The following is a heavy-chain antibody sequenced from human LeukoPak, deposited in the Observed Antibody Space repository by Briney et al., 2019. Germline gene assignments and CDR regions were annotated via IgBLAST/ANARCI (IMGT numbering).Heavy chain of an antibody. Sequence: PSETLSLTCTVSGGSISSSSYYWRWIRQPPGKGLERIWSIYYSGSTYYTPSLKSRVTISVDTSKNQFSLKLSSVTAADTAVYYCARLSPGAQWYFDLWGRGTLVTVSS. CDR3: ARLSPGAQWYFDL. J-gene: IGHJ2*01. CDR2: IYYSGST. D-gene: IGHD3-10*01. V-gene: IGHV4-39*01. CDR1: GGSISSSSYY.